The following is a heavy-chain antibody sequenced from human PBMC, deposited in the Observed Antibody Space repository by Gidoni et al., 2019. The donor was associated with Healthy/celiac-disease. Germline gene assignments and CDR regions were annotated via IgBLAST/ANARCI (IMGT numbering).Heavy chain of an antibody. D-gene: IGHD3-22*01. CDR3: ARTIYYYDLKTYWYFDL. CDR2: IYYSGST. V-gene: IGHV4-59*01. Sequence: QVQLQESGPGLVKPSETLSLTCTVSGGSISSYYWSWIRQPPGKGLEWIGYIYYSGSTNYNPSLKSRVTISVDTSKNQFSLKLSSVTAADTAVYYCARTIYYYDLKTYWYFDLWGRGTLVTVSS. CDR1: GGSISSYY. J-gene: IGHJ2*01.